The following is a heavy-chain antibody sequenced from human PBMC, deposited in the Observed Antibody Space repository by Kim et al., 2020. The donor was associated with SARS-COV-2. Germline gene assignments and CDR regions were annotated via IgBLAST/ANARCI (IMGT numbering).Heavy chain of an antibody. V-gene: IGHV4-4*07. CDR2: IYATGTT. J-gene: IGHJ5*02. CDR3: VRSSRKSAVTRYWFDP. D-gene: IGHD4-17*01. Sequence: SETLSLTCTVSGASITTFSWAWIRQSAGKGLEWIGHIYATGTTTHNPSLTSRLTISRDTSKNQFSLKLTSVTAADTAIYYCVRSSRKSAVTRYWFDPWGQGFLVTVSS. CDR1: GASITTFS.